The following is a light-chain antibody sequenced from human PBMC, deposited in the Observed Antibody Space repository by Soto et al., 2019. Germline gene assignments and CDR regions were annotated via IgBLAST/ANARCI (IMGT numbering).Light chain of an antibody. CDR2: GAS. CDR3: QQYNDWPRT. V-gene: IGKV3-20*01. CDR1: QSVDSSY. J-gene: IGKJ1*01. Sequence: EIVWTQSPGTLSLSPGERATLSCRASQSVDSSYLAWYHQRPGQAPRLLIYGASSRATGIPDRFSGSGSGTDFTLTISRLEPEDFAVYYCQQYNDWPRTFGQGTKVEIK.